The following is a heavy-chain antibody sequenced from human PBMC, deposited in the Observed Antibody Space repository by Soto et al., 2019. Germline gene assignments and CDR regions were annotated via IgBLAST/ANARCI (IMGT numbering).Heavy chain of an antibody. J-gene: IGHJ3*02. D-gene: IGHD6-13*01. V-gene: IGHV1-18*04. CDR3: ARDRAGQQLVDAFDI. CDR2: ISAYNGNT. CDR1: GYTFTSYG. Sequence: RASVKVSCKASGYTFTSYGISWVRQAPGQGLEWMGWISAYNGNTNYAQKLQGRVTMTTDTSTSTAYMELRSLRSDDTAVYYCARDRAGQQLVDAFDIWGQGTMVTVSS.